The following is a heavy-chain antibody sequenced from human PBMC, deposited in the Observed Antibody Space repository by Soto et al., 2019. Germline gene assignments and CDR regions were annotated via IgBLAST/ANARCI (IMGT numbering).Heavy chain of an antibody. CDR1: GGSFSGYY. Sequence: QVQLQQWGAGLLKPSETLSLTCAVYGGSFSGYYWSWIRQPPGKGLEWIGEINNSGSTTYNPSLKSRFTISVDTSKNQFSLKLSSVTAADTAVDYCARGVPLVRRHYYYGLDVWGQGTTVTVSS. CDR2: INNSGST. D-gene: IGHD3-10*02. CDR3: ARGVPLVRRHYYYGLDV. V-gene: IGHV4-34*01. J-gene: IGHJ6*02.